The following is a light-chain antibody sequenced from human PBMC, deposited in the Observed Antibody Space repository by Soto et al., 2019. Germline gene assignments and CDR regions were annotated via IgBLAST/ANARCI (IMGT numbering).Light chain of an antibody. J-gene: IGKJ4*01. CDR1: QSVSRY. Sequence: EIVLTQSPGTLSLSPGERATLSCRASQSVSRYLAWYQQKPGQAPRLLIYGSSSRATGIPDRFRGSGSGTDFTITISRLESEDFALYYCQQYNDSPTFGGGTKVEIK. CDR3: QQYNDSPT. CDR2: GSS. V-gene: IGKV3-20*01.